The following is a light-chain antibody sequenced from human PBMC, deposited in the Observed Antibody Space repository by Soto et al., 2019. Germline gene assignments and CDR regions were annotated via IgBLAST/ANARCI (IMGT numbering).Light chain of an antibody. CDR1: QSVSSSY. J-gene: IGKJ1*01. CDR3: QQYGSSSWT. V-gene: IGKV3-20*01. CDR2: GAS. Sequence: EIVLTQSPGTLSLSPGERATLSCRARQSVSSSYLAWYQQKPGQAPRLLIYGASSRATGIPDRFSGSGYGTDFTLNISRLEPEDFAVYYCQQYGSSSWTFGQGIKVEIK.